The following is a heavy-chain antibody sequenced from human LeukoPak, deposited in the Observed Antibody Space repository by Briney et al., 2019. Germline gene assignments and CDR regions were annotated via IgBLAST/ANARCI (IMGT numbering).Heavy chain of an antibody. CDR2: IWYDGSNK. V-gene: IGHV3-33*01. CDR1: GFTFSSYG. CDR3: ARDKHDYVWGSYPMGAFDI. Sequence: PGGSLRLSCAASGFTFSSYGMHWVRQAPGKGLEWVAVIWYDGSNKYYADSVKGRFTISRDNSKNTLYLQMNSLRAEDTAVYYCARDKHDYVWGSYPMGAFDIWGQGTMVTVSS. J-gene: IGHJ3*02. D-gene: IGHD3-16*02.